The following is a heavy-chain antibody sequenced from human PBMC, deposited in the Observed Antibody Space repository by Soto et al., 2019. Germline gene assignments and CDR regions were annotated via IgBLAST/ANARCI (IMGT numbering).Heavy chain of an antibody. CDR3: ATFNGSGSYLFDP. CDR1: GGSISSGGYY. CDR2: IYYSGST. V-gene: IGHV4-31*03. J-gene: IGHJ5*02. Sequence: TLSLPFTVSGGSISSGGYYWSSIRQHPGKGLGWIGYIYYSGSTYYNPSLKSRVNKSVDTSKNQFSLKLSSVPAADTAVYYCATFNGSGSYLFDPWGQGTLVTVSS. D-gene: IGHD3-10*01.